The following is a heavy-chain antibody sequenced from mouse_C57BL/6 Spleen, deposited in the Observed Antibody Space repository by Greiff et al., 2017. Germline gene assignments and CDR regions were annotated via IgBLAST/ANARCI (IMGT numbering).Heavy chain of an antibody. D-gene: IGHD2-2*01. V-gene: IGHV5-17*01. Sequence: EVMLVESGGGLVKPGGSLKLSCAASGFTFSDYGMHWVRQAPEKGLEWVAYISSGSSTIYYADTVKGRFTISRDNAKNTLFLQMTSLRSEDTAMYYCARGGYDEFADWVQGTLVTVSA. CDR2: ISSGSSTI. CDR3: ARGGYDEFAD. J-gene: IGHJ3*01. CDR1: GFTFSDYG.